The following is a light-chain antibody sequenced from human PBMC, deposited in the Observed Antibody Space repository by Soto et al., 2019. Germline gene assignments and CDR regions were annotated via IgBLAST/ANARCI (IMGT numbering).Light chain of an antibody. J-gene: IGLJ2*01. CDR1: SSNIGARYD. Sequence: QSVLTQPPSVSGAPGQRVTISCTGSSSNIGARYDVHWYQQLPGTAPKLLIYGNSNRPSGVPDRFSGSKSDTSASLAITGLRAEDEADYYCQSYDSSLRGVVFGGGTKLTVL. V-gene: IGLV1-40*01. CDR3: QSYDSSLRGVV. CDR2: GNS.